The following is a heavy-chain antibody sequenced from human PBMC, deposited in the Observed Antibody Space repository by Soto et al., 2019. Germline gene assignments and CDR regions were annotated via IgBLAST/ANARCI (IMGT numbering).Heavy chain of an antibody. CDR3: ARVAVITAAGTSDY. CDR1: GFTFSDYY. V-gene: IGHV3-11*06. D-gene: IGHD6-13*01. Sequence: QVQLVESGGGLVRPGGSLRLSCAASGFTFSDYYMSWIRQVPGKGLEWVAYISGTSDSIPYADSVKGRFTIARDNAKNALYLQMNSLRAEDTAVYYCARVAVITAAGTSDYWGQGTLVTVSS. J-gene: IGHJ4*02. CDR2: ISGTSDSI.